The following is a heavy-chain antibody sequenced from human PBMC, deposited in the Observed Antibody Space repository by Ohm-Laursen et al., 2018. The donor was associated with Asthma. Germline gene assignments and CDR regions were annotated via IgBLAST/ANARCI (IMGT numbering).Heavy chain of an antibody. V-gene: IGHV1-69*01. Sequence: SSVKVSCNASGGTFSSYAISWVRQAPGQGLEWMGGIIPIFGTANYAQKFQGRVTITADESTSTAYMELRSLRSDDTAVYYCARVDYGGLGYWGQGTLVTVSS. J-gene: IGHJ4*02. CDR1: GGTFSSYA. CDR3: ARVDYGGLGY. CDR2: IIPIFGTA. D-gene: IGHD4-23*01.